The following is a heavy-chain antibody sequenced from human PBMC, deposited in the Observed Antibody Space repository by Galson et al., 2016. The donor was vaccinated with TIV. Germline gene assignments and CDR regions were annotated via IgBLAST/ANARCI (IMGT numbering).Heavy chain of an antibody. Sequence: SLRLSCAASGFTFSSYAMNWVRQAPGKGLEWVSAISGSGDNTFYAGSVKGRFTISRDTSKNTLYLQMSSLRAEDTALYYCAKGKGSSGYSGADYWGQGTLVTVSS. CDR1: GFTFSSYA. V-gene: IGHV3-23*01. CDR3: AKGKGSSGYSGADY. D-gene: IGHD2-2*02. J-gene: IGHJ4*02. CDR2: ISGSGDNT.